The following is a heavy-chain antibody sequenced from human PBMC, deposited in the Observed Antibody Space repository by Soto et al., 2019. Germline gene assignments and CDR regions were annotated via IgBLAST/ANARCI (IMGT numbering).Heavy chain of an antibody. Sequence: GGSLRLSCAASGFTFSSYAMSWVRQAPGKGLEWVSAISGSGGSTYYADSVKGRFTISRDNSKNTLYLQMNSLRAEDTAVYYCAKVVFGWLQSGGNYYGMDVWGQGTTVTVSS. D-gene: IGHD5-12*01. CDR1: GFTFSSYA. CDR3: AKVVFGWLQSGGNYYGMDV. CDR2: ISGSGGST. V-gene: IGHV3-23*01. J-gene: IGHJ6*02.